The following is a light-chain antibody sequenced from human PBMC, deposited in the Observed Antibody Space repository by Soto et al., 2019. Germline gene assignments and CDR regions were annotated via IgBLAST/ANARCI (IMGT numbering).Light chain of an antibody. Sequence: DIVMTQSPLSLPFTPGEPASISCSSSQILLHSNGYNYLDWYLQKPGQSPQLLIYLGSSRASGVPDRFSGSGSGTDFTLKISRVEAEDVGVYYCMQPLQSWTFGQGTKVDIK. J-gene: IGKJ1*01. CDR1: QILLHSNGYNY. CDR3: MQPLQSWT. V-gene: IGKV2-28*01. CDR2: LGS.